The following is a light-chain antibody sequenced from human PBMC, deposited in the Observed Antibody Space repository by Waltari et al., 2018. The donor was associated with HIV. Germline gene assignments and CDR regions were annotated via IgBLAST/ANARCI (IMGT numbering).Light chain of an antibody. CDR3: AAWDDSPRPLVV. Sequence: QSVLAQAPSASGTPGQRVTISCSGSGSNIGSKTVNWYQQLPGTAPKLLIYNNDQRPSGVPDRFSGSKSGTSASLAISGLQSEDEAEYFCAAWDDSPRPLVVFGGGTKLTVL. CDR1: GSNIGSKT. CDR2: NND. J-gene: IGLJ2*01. V-gene: IGLV1-44*01.